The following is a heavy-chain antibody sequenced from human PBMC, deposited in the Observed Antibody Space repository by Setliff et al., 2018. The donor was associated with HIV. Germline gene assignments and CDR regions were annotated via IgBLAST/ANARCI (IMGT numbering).Heavy chain of an antibody. CDR2: IIPILGIA. J-gene: IGHJ6*03. D-gene: IGHD6-13*01. Sequence: SVKVSCKASGGTFSSYTISWVRQAPGQGLEWMGRIIPILGIANYAQKFQGRVTITADKSTSTAYMELSSLRSEDAAVYYCAREPGRGSSWYVGFSYYYYYMDVWGKGTTVTVSS. V-gene: IGHV1-69*04. CDR1: GGTFSSYT. CDR3: AREPGRGSSWYVGFSYYYYYMDV.